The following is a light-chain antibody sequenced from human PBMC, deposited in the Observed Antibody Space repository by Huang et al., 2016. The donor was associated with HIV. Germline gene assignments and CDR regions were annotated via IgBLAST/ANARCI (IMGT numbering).Light chain of an antibody. CDR2: ATS. Sequence: IQMTQSPLSVSASVGDRVTITCRASQNIVKWLAWYQVKPGKAPKHLISATSTLQSGVPARFSGSWSGTDFTLTVSSLQLEDFATYYCQQVHSFPLTFGGGTKVEI. J-gene: IGKJ4*01. CDR1: QNIVKW. V-gene: IGKV1D-12*01. CDR3: QQVHSFPLT.